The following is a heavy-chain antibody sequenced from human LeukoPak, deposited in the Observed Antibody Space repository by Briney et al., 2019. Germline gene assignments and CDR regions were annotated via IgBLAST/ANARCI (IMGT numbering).Heavy chain of an antibody. J-gene: IGHJ5*02. D-gene: IGHD1-26*01. CDR1: EFTFSSYS. CDR2: ISSSSSYI. V-gene: IGHV3-21*01. Sequence: PGGSLRLSCAASEFTFSSYSMNWVRQAPGKGLEWVSSISSSSSYIYYADSVKGRFTISRDNAKNSLYLQMNSLRAEDTAVYYCARSLVVGDTYPYHWGQGTLVTVSS. CDR3: ARSLVVGDTYPYH.